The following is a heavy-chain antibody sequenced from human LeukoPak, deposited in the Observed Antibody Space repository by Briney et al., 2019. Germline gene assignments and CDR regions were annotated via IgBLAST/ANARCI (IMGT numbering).Heavy chain of an antibody. CDR3: ARVLLNCLDY. D-gene: IGHD3-10*01. CDR1: GFTFSSYA. CDR2: ISYDGSNK. V-gene: IGHV3-30*01. J-gene: IGHJ4*02. Sequence: GGSLRLSCAASGFTFSSYAMHWVRQAPGKELEWVAVISYDGSNKYYADSVKGRFTISRDNSKNTLYLQMNSLRAEDTAVYYCARVLLNCLDYWGQGTLVTVSS.